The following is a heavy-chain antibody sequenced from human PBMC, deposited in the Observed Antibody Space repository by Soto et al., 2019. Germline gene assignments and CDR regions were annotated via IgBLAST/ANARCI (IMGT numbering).Heavy chain of an antibody. Sequence: EVQLVESGGGLVQPGGSLRLSCAASGFTFSDHYMDWVRQAPGKGLEWVGRTRNKANSYTTEYAASVKGRFTISRDDSKNSLYLQMNSLKTEDTAVYYCARDGYSSDAFDIWGQGTMVTVSS. CDR2: TRNKANSYTT. V-gene: IGHV3-72*01. J-gene: IGHJ3*02. CDR1: GFTFSDHY. CDR3: ARDGYSSDAFDI. D-gene: IGHD5-12*01.